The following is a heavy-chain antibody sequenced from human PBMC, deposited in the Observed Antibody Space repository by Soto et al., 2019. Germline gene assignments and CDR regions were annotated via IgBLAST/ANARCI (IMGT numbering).Heavy chain of an antibody. D-gene: IGHD5-12*01. V-gene: IGHV3-21*01. CDR1: GFTFSSYS. Sequence: GGSLRLSCAASGFTFSSYSMNWVRQAPGKGLEWVSSISSSSSYIYYADSVKGRFTISRDNAKNSLYLQMNSLRAEDTAVYYCASGKFADIVATKPGHFDYWGQGTLVTVSS. CDR3: ASGKFADIVATKPGHFDY. CDR2: ISSSSSYI. J-gene: IGHJ4*02.